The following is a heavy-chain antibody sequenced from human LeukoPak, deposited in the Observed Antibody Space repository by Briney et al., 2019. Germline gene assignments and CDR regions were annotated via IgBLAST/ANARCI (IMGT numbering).Heavy chain of an antibody. J-gene: IGHJ6*03. CDR2: IIPIFGTA. D-gene: IGHD3-10*01. V-gene: IGHV1-69*01. Sequence: ASVKVSCKASGGTFSSYAISWVRQAPGQGREWMGGIIPIFGTANYAQKFQGRVTITADESTSTAYMELSSLRSEDTAVYYCARVITDYNYYYYYMDVWGKGTTVTVSS. CDR1: GGTFSSYA. CDR3: ARVITDYNYYYYYMDV.